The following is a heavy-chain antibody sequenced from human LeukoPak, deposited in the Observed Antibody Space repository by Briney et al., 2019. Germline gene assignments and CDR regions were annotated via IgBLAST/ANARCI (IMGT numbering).Heavy chain of an antibody. J-gene: IGHJ4*02. Sequence: GGSLRLSCVTSGFTFNDHYINWVRQAPGKGLEWVCQIKNKAQRYTSQDVATVKGRFTISRDDSKNSVYLQMNSLGSEDTAVYFCADLGSTSSSLWGQGTLVT. V-gene: IGHV3-72*01. CDR3: ADLGSTSSSL. CDR1: GFTFNDHY. D-gene: IGHD1-26*01. CDR2: IKNKAQRYTS.